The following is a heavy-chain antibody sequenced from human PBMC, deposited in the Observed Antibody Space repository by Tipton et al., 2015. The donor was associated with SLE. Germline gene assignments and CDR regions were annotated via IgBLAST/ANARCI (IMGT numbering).Heavy chain of an antibody. CDR3: ASGEKNDFWSGSFFDC. D-gene: IGHD3-3*01. Sequence: QSGAEVKKPGASVKVSCKASGYTFTSYYINWVRQAPGQGLEWMGWISAHNGNTNYAQKLQGRVTMTTDTSTSTAYMELRSLGSDDTAVYYCASGEKNDFWSGSFFDCWGQGTLVTISS. CDR1: GYTFTSYY. CDR2: ISAHNGNT. J-gene: IGHJ4*02. V-gene: IGHV1-18*01.